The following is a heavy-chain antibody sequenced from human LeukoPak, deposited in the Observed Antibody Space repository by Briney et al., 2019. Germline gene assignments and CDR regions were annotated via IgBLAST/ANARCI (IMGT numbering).Heavy chain of an antibody. CDR1: GFTFDDYT. V-gene: IGHV3-43*01. CDR3: AKDRGRWLQFDAFDI. D-gene: IGHD5-24*01. CDR2: ISWDGGST. Sequence: PGGSLRLSCAASGFTFDDYTMHWVRQAPGKGLEWVSLISWDGGSTYYADSVKGRFTISRDNSKNSLYLQMNGLRTEDTALYYCAKDRGRWLQFDAFDIWGQGTMVTVSS. J-gene: IGHJ3*02.